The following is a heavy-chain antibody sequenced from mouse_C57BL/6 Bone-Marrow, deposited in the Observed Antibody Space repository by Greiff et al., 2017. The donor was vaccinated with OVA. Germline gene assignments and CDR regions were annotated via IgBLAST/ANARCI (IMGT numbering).Heavy chain of an antibody. CDR1: GYTFTEYT. Sequence: QVQLQQSGAELVKPGASVKLSCKASGYTFTEYTIHWVKQRSGQGLEWIGWFYPGSGSIKYNEKFKDKATLTADKSSSTVYMELSRLTSEDSAVYFCARHEQDYDGSSQAWFAYWGQGTLVTVAA. J-gene: IGHJ3*01. CDR3: ARHEQDYDGSSQAWFAY. V-gene: IGHV1-62-2*01. D-gene: IGHD1-1*01. CDR2: FYPGSGSI.